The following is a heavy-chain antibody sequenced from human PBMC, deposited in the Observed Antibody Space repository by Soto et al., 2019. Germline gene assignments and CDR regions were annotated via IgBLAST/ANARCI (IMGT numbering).Heavy chain of an antibody. CDR2: INPSGGST. CDR1: GYTFTSYY. V-gene: IGHV1-46*01. D-gene: IGHD3-10*01. Sequence: ASVKVSCKASGYTFTSYYMHWVRQAPGQGLEWMGIINPSGGSTSYAQKFQGRVTMTRDTSTSTVYMELSSLRSEDTAVYYCARENRHGARGSAFDIWGQGTMVTVSS. J-gene: IGHJ3*02. CDR3: ARENRHGARGSAFDI.